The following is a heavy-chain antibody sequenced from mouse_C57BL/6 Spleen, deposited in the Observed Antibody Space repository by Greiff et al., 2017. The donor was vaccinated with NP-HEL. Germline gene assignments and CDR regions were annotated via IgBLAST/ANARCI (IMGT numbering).Heavy chain of an antibody. CDR3: ARGGLRGDY. Sequence: QVQLQQPGAELVKPGASVKLSCKASGYTFTSYWMQWVKQRPGQGLEWIGEIDPSDSYTNYNQKFKGKATLTVDTSSSTAYMQLSSLTSEDSAVYYCARGGLRGDYWGQGTTLTVSS. J-gene: IGHJ2*01. CDR2: IDPSDSYT. D-gene: IGHD1-1*01. CDR1: GYTFTSYW. V-gene: IGHV1-50*01.